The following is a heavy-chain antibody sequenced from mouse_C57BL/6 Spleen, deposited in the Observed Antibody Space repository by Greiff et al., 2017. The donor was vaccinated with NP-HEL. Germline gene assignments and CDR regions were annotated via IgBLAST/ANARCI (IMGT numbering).Heavy chain of an antibody. CDR1: GFNIKDYY. V-gene: IGHV14-2*01. CDR2: IDPEDGET. CDR3: ARDYGSSYHYFDY. D-gene: IGHD1-1*01. Sequence: EVKLVESGAELVKPGASVKLSCTASGFNIKDYYMHWVKQRTEQGLEWIGRIDPEDGETKYAPKFQGKATITADTSSNTAYLQLSSLTSEGTAVYYWARDYGSSYHYFDYWGQGTTLTVSS. J-gene: IGHJ2*01.